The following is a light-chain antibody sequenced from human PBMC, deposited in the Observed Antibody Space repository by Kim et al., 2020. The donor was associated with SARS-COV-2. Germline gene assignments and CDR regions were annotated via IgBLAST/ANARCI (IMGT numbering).Light chain of an antibody. J-gene: IGLJ2*01. V-gene: IGLV3-1*01. Sequence: VSPGQTASITCAGDRLGDKYACWYQQKPGQSPVVVIYQDTKRPSGIPERFSGSNSGNTATLTISGTQAMDEADYYCHVWDSTTTVFGGGTQLTVL. CDR3: HVWDSTTTV. CDR1: RLGDKY. CDR2: QDT.